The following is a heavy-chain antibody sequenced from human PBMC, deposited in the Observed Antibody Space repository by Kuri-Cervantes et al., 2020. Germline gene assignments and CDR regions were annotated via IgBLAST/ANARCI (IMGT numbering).Heavy chain of an antibody. CDR1: GGTFSSYA. CDR3: ARDLVPAARSPVAEAY. D-gene: IGHD2-2*01. Sequence: ASVKVSCKASGGTFSSYAISWVRQAPGQGLEWMGWINPNSGGTNYAQKFRGRVTLTRDTSITTAFMELTSLSSDDTAVYYCARDLVPAARSPVAEAYWGQGTLVTVSS. V-gene: IGHV1-2*02. CDR2: INPNSGGT. J-gene: IGHJ4*02.